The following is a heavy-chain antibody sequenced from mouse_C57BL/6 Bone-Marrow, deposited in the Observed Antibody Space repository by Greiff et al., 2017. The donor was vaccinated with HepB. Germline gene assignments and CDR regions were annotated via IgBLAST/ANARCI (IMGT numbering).Heavy chain of an antibody. CDR1: GFPITSGYY. CDR3: AGAYSNYYAMDY. V-gene: IGHV12-3*01. J-gene: IGHJ4*01. Sequence: VKLQESGPGLVKPSQSLFLTCSITGFPITSGYYWIWIRQSPGKPLEWMGYITHSGETFYNPSLQSPISITRETSKNQFFLQLNSVTTEDTAMYYCAGAYSNYYAMDYWGQGTSVTVSS. D-gene: IGHD2-5*01. CDR2: ITHSGET.